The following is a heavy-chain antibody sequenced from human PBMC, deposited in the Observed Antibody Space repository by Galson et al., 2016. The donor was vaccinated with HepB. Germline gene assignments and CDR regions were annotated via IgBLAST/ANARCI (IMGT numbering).Heavy chain of an antibody. V-gene: IGHV1-2*04. CDR2: INPKSGGT. D-gene: IGHD6-19*01. CDR3: AKEAVTGTPFDY. J-gene: IGHJ4*02. CDR1: GYTFTDYY. Sequence: SVKVSCKASGYTFTDYYLHWVRQAPGQGLEWMGWINPKSGGTTYAQKFQGWVTMTRDTSISTAYLEVTRLKSDDTAVYYCAKEAVTGTPFDYWGQGTQATVSS.